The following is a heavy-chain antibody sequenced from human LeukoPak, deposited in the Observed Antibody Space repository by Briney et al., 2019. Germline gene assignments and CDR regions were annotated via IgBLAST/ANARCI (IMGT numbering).Heavy chain of an antibody. Sequence: SVTVSFSASAYTFTIYYMHWMRHAHGPGIGWMGIINLSVGSTSNGQKCQGRGTMIRDTSTSTVYMEMSSLRSEDTGVYYCARVMSGYDSSGYSSKMFDYWGQGTLVTVSS. D-gene: IGHD3-22*01. CDR1: AYTFTIYY. CDR2: INLSVGST. CDR3: ARVMSGYDSSGYSSKMFDY. J-gene: IGHJ4*02. V-gene: IGHV1-46*01.